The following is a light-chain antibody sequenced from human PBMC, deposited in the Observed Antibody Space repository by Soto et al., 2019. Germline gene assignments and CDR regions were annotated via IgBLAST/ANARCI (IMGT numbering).Light chain of an antibody. J-gene: IGLJ2*01. CDR3: SSYTSSYTLV. Sequence: QTALTQPASVSGSPGQSFTISCTGTSSDIGAYNYVSWYQQHPGKAPKRMIYDVSNRPSGVSNRFSGSKSGNTASLTISGRQAEDEADYYCSSYTSSYTLVFGGGTKVTVL. CDR1: SSDIGAYNY. CDR2: DVS. V-gene: IGLV2-14*01.